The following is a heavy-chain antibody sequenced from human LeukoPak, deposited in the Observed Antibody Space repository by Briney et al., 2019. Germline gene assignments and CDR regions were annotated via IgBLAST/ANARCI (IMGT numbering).Heavy chain of an antibody. Sequence: ASVKVSCKASGYTFTSYGISWVRQAPGQGLEWMGWINPNSGGTNYAQKFQGRVTMTRDTSISTAYMELSRLRSDDTAVYYCARGWDDYGPWGQGTLVTVSS. D-gene: IGHD4-17*01. CDR3: ARGWDDYGP. J-gene: IGHJ4*02. CDR2: INPNSGGT. V-gene: IGHV1-2*02. CDR1: GYTFTSYG.